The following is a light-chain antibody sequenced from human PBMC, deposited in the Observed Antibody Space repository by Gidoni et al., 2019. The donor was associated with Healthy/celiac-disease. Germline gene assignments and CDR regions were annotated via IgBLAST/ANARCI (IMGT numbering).Light chain of an antibody. V-gene: IGLV3-1*01. CDR2: QDS. CDR1: KLGDKY. CDR3: QAWDSSTYV. Sequence: SYELTQPPSVSVSPGQTASITCSGDKLGDKYACWYQQKPGQSPVLVIYQDSKQPSGSPERFSGSNSGNTATLTISGTQAMDEADYYCQAWDSSTYVFGTGTKVTVL. J-gene: IGLJ1*01.